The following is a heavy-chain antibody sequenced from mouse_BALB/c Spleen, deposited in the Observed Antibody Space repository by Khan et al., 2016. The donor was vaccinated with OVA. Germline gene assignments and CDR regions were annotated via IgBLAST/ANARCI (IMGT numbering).Heavy chain of an antibody. J-gene: IGHJ2*02. CDR3: ARVYGGDFDY. D-gene: IGHD1-1*01. Sequence: VQLKESGPGLVKPSQSLSLTCTVTGYSITSDYAWNWIRQFPGNKLEWMGFISYSGNTKYNPSLKSRFSITRDKSKNQFFLQLNSVTTEDTATYYCARVYGGDFDYWGQGTSLTVSS. CDR2: ISYSGNT. V-gene: IGHV3-2*02. CDR1: GYSITSDYA.